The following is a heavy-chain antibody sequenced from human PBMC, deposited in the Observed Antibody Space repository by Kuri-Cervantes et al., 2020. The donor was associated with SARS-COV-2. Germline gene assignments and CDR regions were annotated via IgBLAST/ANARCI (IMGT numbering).Heavy chain of an antibody. D-gene: IGHD5-12*01. CDR2: FDPEDGET. Sequence: ASVKVSCKVSGYTLTELSMHWVRQTPGRGLEWMGGFDPEDGETIYAQKFQGRVTMTEDTSTDTAYMELSSLRSEDTAVYYCATGAGWLRLRGYYFDYRGQGTLVTVSS. V-gene: IGHV1-24*01. J-gene: IGHJ4*02. CDR1: GYTLTELS. CDR3: ATGAGWLRLRGYYFDY.